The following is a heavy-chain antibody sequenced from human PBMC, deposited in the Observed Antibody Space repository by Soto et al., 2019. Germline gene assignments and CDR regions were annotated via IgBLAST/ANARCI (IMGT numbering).Heavy chain of an antibody. D-gene: IGHD5-12*01. J-gene: IGHJ4*02. CDR2: MYHSGST. CDR1: GCSISSGGYS. V-gene: IGHV4-30-2*01. Sequence: PSETLSLTCAVSGCSISSGGYSWSWIRQPPGKGLEWIGYMYHSGSTYYNQSLKSRVTISIDRSKNQFSLTLSSVTAADTAVYYCARDPHRYSGYEYPDYWGQRTLVTVSS. CDR3: ARDPHRYSGYEYPDY.